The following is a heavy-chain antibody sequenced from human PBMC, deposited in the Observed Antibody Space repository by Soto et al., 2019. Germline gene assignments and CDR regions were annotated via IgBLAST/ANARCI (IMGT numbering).Heavy chain of an antibody. D-gene: IGHD3-22*01. V-gene: IGHV3-23*01. Sequence: EVQLLESGGGLVQPGGSLRLSCAASGFTFSSYAMSWVRQAPGKGLEWVSAISGSGGSTYYADSVKGRFTISRDNSKNTLYLQMNSLRAEDTAVYYCAKGGYYYDSSGYYPILHRNEYFQHWGQGTLVTVSS. CDR1: GFTFSSYA. CDR3: AKGGYYYDSSGYYPILHRNEYFQH. CDR2: ISGSGGST. J-gene: IGHJ1*01.